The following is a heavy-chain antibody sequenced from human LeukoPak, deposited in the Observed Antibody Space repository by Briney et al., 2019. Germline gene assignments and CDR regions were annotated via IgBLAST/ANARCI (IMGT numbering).Heavy chain of an antibody. CDR3: ARGPFLEWLSLDY. V-gene: IGHV4-30-4*08. Sequence: PSQTLSLTCTVSGGSISSGDYYWSWIRQPPGKGLEWIGYIYYSGSTYYNPSLKSRVTIAVDTSKNQFSLKLSSVTAADTAVYYCARGPFLEWLSLDYWGQGTLVTVSS. CDR1: GGSISSGDYY. D-gene: IGHD3-3*01. CDR2: IYYSGST. J-gene: IGHJ4*02.